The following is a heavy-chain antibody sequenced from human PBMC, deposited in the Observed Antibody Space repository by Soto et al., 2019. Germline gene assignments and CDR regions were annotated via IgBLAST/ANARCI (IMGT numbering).Heavy chain of an antibody. CDR1: GGTFSSYA. CDR2: IIPIFGTA. J-gene: IGHJ4*02. D-gene: IGHD2-15*01. Sequence: SVEVSCKASGGTFSSYAISWVRQAPGQGLEWMGGIIPIFGTANYAQKFQGRVTITADKSTSTAYMELSSLRSEDTAVYYCALMVAAQYYFDYWGQGTLVTVSS. CDR3: ALMVAAQYYFDY. V-gene: IGHV1-69*06.